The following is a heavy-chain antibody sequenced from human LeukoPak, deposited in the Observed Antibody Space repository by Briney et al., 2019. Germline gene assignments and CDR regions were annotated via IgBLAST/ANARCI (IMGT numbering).Heavy chain of an antibody. D-gene: IGHD2-2*01. CDR3: ARAGCSSTSCPNWFDP. CDR1: GYTFTGYY. J-gene: IGHJ5*02. V-gene: IGHV1-2*04. CDR2: INPNSGGT. Sequence: GASVKVSCKASGYTFTGYYMHWVRQAPGQGLEWMGWINPNSGGTNYAQKFQGWVTMTRDTSISTAYMELSRLRSDDTAVYYCARAGCSSTSCPNWFDPWGQGTLVTVSS.